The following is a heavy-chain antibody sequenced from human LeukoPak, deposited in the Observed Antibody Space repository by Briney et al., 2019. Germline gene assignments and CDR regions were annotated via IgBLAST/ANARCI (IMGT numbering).Heavy chain of an antibody. CDR2: INPNSGGT. J-gene: IGHJ4*02. CDR3: ARALTRYSTAWYGY. Sequence: ASVKVSCKTSGYTFTDYYLHWVRQAPGQGLEWMGWINPNSGGTNYVQKFQGRVTLTRDTSITTAYMDLSSLTSDDTALYYCARALTRYSTAWYGYWGQGTLVTVSS. V-gene: IGHV1-2*02. CDR1: GYTFTDYY. D-gene: IGHD6-19*01.